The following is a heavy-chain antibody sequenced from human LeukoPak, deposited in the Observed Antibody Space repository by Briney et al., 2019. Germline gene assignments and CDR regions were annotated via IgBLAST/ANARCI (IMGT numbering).Heavy chain of an antibody. CDR3: ARNARRWYTPFDS. J-gene: IGHJ4*02. CDR1: GGSFSGYY. V-gene: IGHV4-34*01. D-gene: IGHD4-23*01. Sequence: PSETLSLTCAAYGGSFSGYYWSWIRQPPGKGLEWIGEINHSGSTNYNPSLKSRVTISVDTSKNQCSLKLSSVTAADTAVYYCARNARRWYTPFDSWGQGTLVTVSS. CDR2: INHSGST.